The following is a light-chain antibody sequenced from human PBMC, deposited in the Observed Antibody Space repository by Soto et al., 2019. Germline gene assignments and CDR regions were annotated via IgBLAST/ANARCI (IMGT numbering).Light chain of an antibody. CDR2: AAA. V-gene: IGKV1-39*01. Sequence: DIQMTQSPSSLSASVGDRVTITCRASQRISSYVNWYPHKPWKVPMPLTYAAASLQSGVPSRFSGSGSGTYFTLASSNLQPEDFATYCCQQGYTTPTFGQGTKVQIK. CDR3: QQGYTTPT. CDR1: QRISSY. J-gene: IGKJ1*01.